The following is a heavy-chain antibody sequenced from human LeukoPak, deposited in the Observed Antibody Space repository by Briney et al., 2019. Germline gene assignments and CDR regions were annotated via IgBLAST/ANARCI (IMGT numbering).Heavy chain of an antibody. CDR1: GYTFTSYG. CDR3: ARVPRDVTGFDY. V-gene: IGHV1-18*01. Sequence: ASVTVSCKASGYTFTSYGISWVRQAPEQGLEWMGWISAYNGNTNYAQKLQGRVTMTTDTSTSTAYMELRSLRSDDTAVYYCARVPRDVTGFDYWGQGTLVTVSS. J-gene: IGHJ4*02. CDR2: ISAYNGNT. D-gene: IGHD1-14*01.